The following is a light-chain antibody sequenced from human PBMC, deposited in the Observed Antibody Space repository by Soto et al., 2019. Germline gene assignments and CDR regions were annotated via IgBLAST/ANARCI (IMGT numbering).Light chain of an antibody. CDR2: AAS. CDR3: QQYYSYPPT. V-gene: IGKV1-5*01. J-gene: IGKJ1*01. Sequence: DIQMTQSPSTLSASVGDRVTVTCRASQSISSWLAWYQQKPGKAPKLLIYAASTLQSGVPSRFSGSGSGTDFTLTISCLQSEDFATYYCQQYYSYPPTFGQGTKVDIK. CDR1: QSISSW.